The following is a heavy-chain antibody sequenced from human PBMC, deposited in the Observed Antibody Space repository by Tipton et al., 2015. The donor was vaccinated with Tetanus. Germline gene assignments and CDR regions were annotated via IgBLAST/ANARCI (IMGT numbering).Heavy chain of an antibody. CDR1: GFSFTYFW. J-gene: IGHJ4*02. V-gene: IGHV5-51*01. Sequence: EVQLVQSGAEVKKPGESLKISCKGSGFSFTYFWIGWVRQMPGKGLEWMGVINVADSDTRYSPSFQGQVIISADKSISTAYLRWSSLKASDSAMYYCAGYGTGGYIHHWGRGALVTVSS. CDR2: INVADSDT. CDR3: AGYGTGGYIHH. D-gene: IGHD3/OR15-3a*01.